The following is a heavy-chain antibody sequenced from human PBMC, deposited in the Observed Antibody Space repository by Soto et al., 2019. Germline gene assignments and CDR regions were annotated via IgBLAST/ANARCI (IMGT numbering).Heavy chain of an antibody. J-gene: IGHJ6*02. Sequence: ETLSLTCTVSGGSISSYYWSWIRQSPGKGLEWIGCIYYSGNTNYNPSLKSRVTISVNTSKNQFSLRLTSVTAADTAVYYCARAAVTHERYHYGMDVWGQGTTVTVSS. CDR3: ARAAVTHERYHYGMDV. CDR2: IYYSGNT. D-gene: IGHD4-17*01. V-gene: IGHV4-59*01. CDR1: GGSISSYY.